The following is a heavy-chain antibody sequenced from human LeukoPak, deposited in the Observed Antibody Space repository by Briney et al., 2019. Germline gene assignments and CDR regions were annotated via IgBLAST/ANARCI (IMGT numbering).Heavy chain of an antibody. J-gene: IGHJ4*02. CDR3: AHSQNYYESSGYYSSFDY. CDR1: GFSLRTTGVG. V-gene: IGHV2-5*02. CDR2: IYWDDAK. D-gene: IGHD3-22*01. Sequence: SGPTLVNPTQTLTLTCTFSGFSLRTTGVGVGWIRQPPGKALEWLALIYWDDAKRYSPSLKRRLTITKDTSKNQVVLTMTNMDPMDKATYFCAHSQNYYESSGYYSSFDYWGQGTLVTVSS.